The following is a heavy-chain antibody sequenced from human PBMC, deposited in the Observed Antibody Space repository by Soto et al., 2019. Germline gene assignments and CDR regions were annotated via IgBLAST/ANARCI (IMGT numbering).Heavy chain of an antibody. D-gene: IGHD1-1*01. CDR2: INPNSGGT. CDR3: ATTTNNIYYGMDV. Sequence: ASVKVSCKASGGTFSSYAISWVRQAPGQGLEWMGWINPNSGGTNYAQKFQGRVTMTRDTSISTAYMELSRLRSDDTAVYYCATTTNNIYYGMDVWGQGTTVTVSS. V-gene: IGHV1-2*02. CDR1: GGTFSSYA. J-gene: IGHJ6*02.